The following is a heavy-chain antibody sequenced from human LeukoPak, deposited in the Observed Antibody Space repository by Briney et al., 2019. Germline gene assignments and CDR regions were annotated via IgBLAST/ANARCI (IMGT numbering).Heavy chain of an antibody. V-gene: IGHV3-30-3*01. CDR3: ARGRSARAPFDAFDI. CDR1: GFTFTYYA. D-gene: IGHD2-15*01. Sequence: GRSLRLSCAASGFTFTYYAMHWVRQAPGKGLEWVAVVSNDGSNQDYTDSVKGRFIISRDDSKNTVYLQMNSLRAEDTAVYYCARGRSARAPFDAFDIWGQGTMVTVSS. CDR2: VSNDGSNQ. J-gene: IGHJ3*02.